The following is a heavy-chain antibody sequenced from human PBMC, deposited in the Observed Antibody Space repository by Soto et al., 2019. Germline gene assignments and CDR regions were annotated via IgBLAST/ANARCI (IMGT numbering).Heavy chain of an antibody. CDR2: THYSGST. V-gene: IGHV4-59*01. Sequence: SETLSLTCTVSGGSISSYYWSWIRQPPGKGLEWIGYTHYSGSTNQNPSLKSRVTISLDTSKNQFSLKLTSVTAADTAVYYCAKEDGYWSGSNVWGQGTLVTVSS. CDR3: AKEDGYWSGSNV. J-gene: IGHJ4*02. CDR1: GGSISSYY. D-gene: IGHD3-3*01.